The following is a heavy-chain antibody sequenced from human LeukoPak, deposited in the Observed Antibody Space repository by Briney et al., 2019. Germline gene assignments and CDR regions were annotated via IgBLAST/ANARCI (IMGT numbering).Heavy chain of an antibody. J-gene: IGHJ4*02. Sequence: PGESLRLSCAASGFTFSSYAMTWVRQAPGKGLEWVSSISGSGDNTYYAGSVKGRFTISRDNSKNTLYLQMNSLRAEDTAVYYCAKAISGSNAVADYWGQGTLVTVSS. CDR2: ISGSGDNT. CDR1: GFTFSSYA. D-gene: IGHD1-26*01. V-gene: IGHV3-23*01. CDR3: AKAISGSNAVADY.